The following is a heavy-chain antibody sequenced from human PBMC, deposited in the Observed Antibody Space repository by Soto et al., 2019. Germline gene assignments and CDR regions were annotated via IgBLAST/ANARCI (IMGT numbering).Heavy chain of an antibody. CDR3: ARESITFGGDFDY. J-gene: IGHJ4*02. Sequence: QVQLVESGGGVVQPGRSLRLSCAASGFTFSSYAMHWVRQAPGKGLEWVAVISYDGRNKYYADPVKGRFTISRDNSKNTLYLQMNSLRAEDTAVYYCARESITFGGDFDYWGQGTLVTVSS. V-gene: IGHV3-30*04. CDR2: ISYDGRNK. CDR1: GFTFSSYA. D-gene: IGHD3-16*01.